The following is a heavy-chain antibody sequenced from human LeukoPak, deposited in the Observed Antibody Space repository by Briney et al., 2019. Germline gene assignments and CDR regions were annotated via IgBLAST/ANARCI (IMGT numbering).Heavy chain of an antibody. CDR1: GFTFTSYS. CDR3: ARDGWADY. V-gene: IGHV3-21*01. CDR2: ITSSSSYI. Sequence: PRGSLRLSSAASGFTFTSYSINWVPQAPGEGLEWVSSITSSSSYINYADSVKGRFTISRDNAKNSLDLQMNSLRAEDTAVYYCARDGWADYWGQGTLGTVS. D-gene: IGHD6-19*01. J-gene: IGHJ4*02.